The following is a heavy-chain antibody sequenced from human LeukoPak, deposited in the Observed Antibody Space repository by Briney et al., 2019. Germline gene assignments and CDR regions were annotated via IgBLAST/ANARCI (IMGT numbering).Heavy chain of an antibody. CDR1: GFTFSSYG. D-gene: IGHD7-27*01. J-gene: IGHJ4*02. V-gene: IGHV3-30*18. CDR3: AKDLGSYFDY. Sequence: GGSLRLSCAASGFTFSSYGMHWVRQAPGKGLEWVAVISYDGSNKYYADSVKGRFTISRDNSKNTLYLQMNSLRAEDTAVYYCAKDLGSYFDYWGQGTLVTVSS. CDR2: ISYDGSNK.